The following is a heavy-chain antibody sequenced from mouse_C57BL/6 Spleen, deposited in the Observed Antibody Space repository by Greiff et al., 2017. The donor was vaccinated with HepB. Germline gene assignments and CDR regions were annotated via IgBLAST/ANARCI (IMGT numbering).Heavy chain of an antibody. CDR1: GYTFTSYW. CDR2: IDPSDGYT. J-gene: IGHJ2*01. V-gene: IGHV1-69*01. Sequence: QVPLQQPGAELVMPGASVKLSCKASGYTFTSYWLHWVKQRPGQGLEWIGEIDPSDGYTNYNQKFKGKSTLTVDKSSSTAYMQLSSLTSEDSAVYYCARRGYYGSSSLDYWGQGTTLTVSS. CDR3: ARRGYYGSSSLDY. D-gene: IGHD1-1*01.